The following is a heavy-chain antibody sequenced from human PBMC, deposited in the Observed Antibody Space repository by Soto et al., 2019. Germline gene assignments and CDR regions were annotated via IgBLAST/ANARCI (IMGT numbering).Heavy chain of an antibody. J-gene: IGHJ4*02. CDR1: GYTFTSYA. V-gene: IGHV1-3*01. Sequence: QVQLVQSGAEVKKPGASVKVSCKASGYTFTSYAMHWVRQAPGQRLEWMGWINAGNGNTKYSQKFQGRVTITRDTSASTAYMGLSSLRSEDTAVYYCARDEGIQLWLRWGQGTLVTVSS. CDR3: ARDEGIQLWLR. D-gene: IGHD5-18*01. CDR2: INAGNGNT.